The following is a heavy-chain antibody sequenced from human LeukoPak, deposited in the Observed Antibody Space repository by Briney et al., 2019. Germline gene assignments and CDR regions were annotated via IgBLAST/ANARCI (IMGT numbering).Heavy chain of an antibody. CDR2: INAGNGNT. J-gene: IGHJ4*02. Sequence: ASVKVSCKASGYTFTSYAMHWVRQAPGQRLEWMGWINAGNGNTKYSQKFQGRVTITRDTSASTAYMELSSLRSEDTAVYYCARLVPYGSGSYYIPHFDYWGQGTLVTVSS. D-gene: IGHD3-10*01. CDR1: GYTFTSYA. CDR3: ARLVPYGSGSYYIPHFDY. V-gene: IGHV1-3*01.